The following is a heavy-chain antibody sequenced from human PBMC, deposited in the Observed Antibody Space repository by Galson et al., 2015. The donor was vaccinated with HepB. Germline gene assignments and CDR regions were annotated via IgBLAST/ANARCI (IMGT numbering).Heavy chain of an antibody. CDR2: ISYDGSNK. CDR3: ASPSGGDYVTSYFDY. CDR1: GFTFSSYA. V-gene: IGHV3-30*04. J-gene: IGHJ4*02. D-gene: IGHD4-17*01. Sequence: SLRLSCAASGFTFSSYAMHWVRQAPGKGLEWVAVISYDGSNKYYADSVKGRFTISRDNSKNTLYLQMNSLRAEDTAVYYCASPSGGDYVTSYFDYWGQGTLVTVSS.